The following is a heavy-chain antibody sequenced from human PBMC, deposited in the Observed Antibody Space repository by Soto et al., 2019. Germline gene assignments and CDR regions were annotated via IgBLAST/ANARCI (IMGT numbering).Heavy chain of an antibody. V-gene: IGHV4-34*01. Sequence: SETLSLTCAVYGGSFSGYYWSWIRQPPGKGLEWIGEINHSGSTNYNPSLKSRVTISVDTSKNQFSQKLSSVTAADTAVYYCARGSPIVVVPAAKVSFDYWGQGTLVTVS. CDR1: GGSFSGYY. D-gene: IGHD2-2*01. J-gene: IGHJ4*02. CDR2: INHSGST. CDR3: ARGSPIVVVPAAKVSFDY.